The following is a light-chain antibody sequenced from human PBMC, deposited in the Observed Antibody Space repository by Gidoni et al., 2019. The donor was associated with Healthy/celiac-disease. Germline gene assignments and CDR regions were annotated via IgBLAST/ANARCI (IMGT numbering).Light chain of an antibody. CDR3: QAWDSSTVV. CDR1: KLGDKY. Sequence: SYELTQPPSVSVSPGQTASITCSGDKLGDKYACWYQQKPGTSPVLVIYHDSKRPSGIPERFSGSTSGNTATLTISGTQAMDEADYYCQAWDSSTVVFGGGTKLTVL. V-gene: IGLV3-1*01. J-gene: IGLJ2*01. CDR2: HDS.